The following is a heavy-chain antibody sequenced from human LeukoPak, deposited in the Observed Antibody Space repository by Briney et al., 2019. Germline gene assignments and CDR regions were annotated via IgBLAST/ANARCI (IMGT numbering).Heavy chain of an antibody. Sequence: GGSLRLSCAASGFTFSNYAMRWVRQAPGKGLEWVANIKQDGSEKYYVDSVKGRFTISRDNAKNSLYLQMNSLRAEDTAVYYCARALGSSGWRYFDYWGQGTLVTVSS. J-gene: IGHJ4*02. D-gene: IGHD6-19*01. CDR1: GFTFSNYA. V-gene: IGHV3-7*01. CDR3: ARALGSSGWRYFDY. CDR2: IKQDGSEK.